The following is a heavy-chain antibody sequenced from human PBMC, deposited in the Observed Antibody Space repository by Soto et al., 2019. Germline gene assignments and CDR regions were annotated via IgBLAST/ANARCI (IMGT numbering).Heavy chain of an antibody. D-gene: IGHD3-16*01. Sequence: LRLSCAASGFTFSSYAMSWVRQAPGKGLEWVSAISGSGGSTYYADSVKGRFTISRDNSKNTLYLQMNSLRAEDTAVYYCAKDLGSAESSNVDYWGQGTLVTVSS. CDR2: ISGSGGST. CDR3: AKDLGSAESSNVDY. CDR1: GFTFSSYA. J-gene: IGHJ4*02. V-gene: IGHV3-23*01.